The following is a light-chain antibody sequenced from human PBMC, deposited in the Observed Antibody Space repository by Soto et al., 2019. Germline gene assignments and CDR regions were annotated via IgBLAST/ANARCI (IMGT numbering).Light chain of an antibody. V-gene: IGKV1-39*01. CDR2: AAS. J-gene: IGKJ5*01. Sequence: DIQMTQSPSSLSASVGYRISITCRASQSVSSYLNWYQQKPGKAPRLLIYAASHLQTGVPSRFRGTGSATHFTLTISSLQPEDFATYYCQQSYRAVTFGQGTRREIK. CDR1: QSVSSY. CDR3: QQSYRAVT.